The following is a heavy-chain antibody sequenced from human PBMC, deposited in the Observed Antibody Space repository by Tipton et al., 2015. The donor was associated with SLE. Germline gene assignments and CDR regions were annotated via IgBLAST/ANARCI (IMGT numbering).Heavy chain of an antibody. J-gene: IGHJ3*02. CDR1: GGSISSGSYY. D-gene: IGHD2-21*01. CDR2: IYTSGST. CDR3: ARDIGGRGGDCYAFDI. V-gene: IGHV4-61*02. Sequence: TLSLTCTVSGGSISSGSYYWSWIRQPAGKGLEWIGRIYTSGSTNYNPSLKSRVTISVDTSKHHFSLKLSSVTAADTAVYYCARDIGGRGGDCYAFDIWGQGTMVTVSS.